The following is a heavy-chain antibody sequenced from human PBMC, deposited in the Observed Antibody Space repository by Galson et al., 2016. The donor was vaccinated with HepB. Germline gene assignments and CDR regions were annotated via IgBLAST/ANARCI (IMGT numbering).Heavy chain of an antibody. CDR3: VRAFDC. CDR1: GFTFSTYW. J-gene: IGHJ4*02. CDR2: ISGDGSRT. Sequence: SLRLSCAASGFTFSTYWMHWVRQAPGKGPLWVSGISGDGSRTTCADSVKGRFTISRDNVKNMLYLQMNSLRAEDTALYYCVRAFDCWGQGTLVTVSS. V-gene: IGHV3-74*01.